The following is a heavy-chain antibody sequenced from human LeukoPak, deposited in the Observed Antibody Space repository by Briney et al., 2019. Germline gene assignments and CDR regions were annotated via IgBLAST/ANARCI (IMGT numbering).Heavy chain of an antibody. V-gene: IGHV3-7*01. Sequence: PRGSLRLSCAASGFTFSSYAMSWVRQAPGKGLEWVANIKNDGTVKNYVDSVKGRFTISRDNAKNSLYLQMNSLRAEDTGVYYCAKDSYSKGDYWGQGVLVTVSS. D-gene: IGHD5-18*01. CDR1: GFTFSSYA. CDR2: IKNDGTVK. CDR3: AKDSYSKGDY. J-gene: IGHJ4*02.